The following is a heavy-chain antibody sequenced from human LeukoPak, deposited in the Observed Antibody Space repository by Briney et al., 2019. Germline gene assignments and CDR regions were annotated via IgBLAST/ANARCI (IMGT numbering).Heavy chain of an antibody. J-gene: IGHJ5*02. CDR3: ARADRLDGGPYLIGP. CDR2: INPNSGGT. V-gene: IGHV1-2*02. CDR1: GYSFSDYY. Sequence: ASVKVSCKTSGYSFSDYYMHWVRQAPGQGLEWMGWINPNSGGTSNAQKFQGRVSMTRDTSITTVYMEVNWLTSDDTAIYYCARADRLDGGPYLIGPWGQGNLVSVSS. D-gene: IGHD2-21*01.